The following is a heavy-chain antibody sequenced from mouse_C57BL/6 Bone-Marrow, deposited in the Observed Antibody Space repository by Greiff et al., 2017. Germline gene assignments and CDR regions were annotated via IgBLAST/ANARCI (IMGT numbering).Heavy chain of an antibody. CDR3: ARWIFTTVVAPYYFDY. J-gene: IGHJ2*01. V-gene: IGHV1-53*01. Sequence: VQLVESGTELVKPGASVKLSCKASGYTFTSYWMHWVKQRPGQGLEWIGNIKPSNGGTNYNEKFKSKATLTVDKSSSTAYMQLSSLTSEDSAVYYCARWIFTTVVAPYYFDYWGQGTTLTVSS. CDR1: GYTFTSYW. CDR2: IKPSNGGT. D-gene: IGHD1-1*01.